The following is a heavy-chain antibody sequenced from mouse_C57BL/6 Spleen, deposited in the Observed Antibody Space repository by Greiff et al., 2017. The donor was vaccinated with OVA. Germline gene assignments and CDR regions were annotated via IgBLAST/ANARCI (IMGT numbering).Heavy chain of an antibody. Sequence: EVNVVESGGGLVQPGGSMKLSCAASGFTFSDAWMDWVRQSPEKGLEWVAEIRNKANNHATYYAESVKGRFTISRDDSKSSVYLQMNSLRAEDTGIYYCTRQASYGLDYWGQGTTLTVSS. J-gene: IGHJ2*01. V-gene: IGHV6-6*01. CDR1: GFTFSDAW. CDR2: IRNKANNHAT. D-gene: IGHD2-10*01. CDR3: TRQASYGLDY.